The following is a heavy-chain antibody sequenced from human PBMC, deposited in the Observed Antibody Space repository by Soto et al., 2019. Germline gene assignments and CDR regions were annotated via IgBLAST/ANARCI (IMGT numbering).Heavy chain of an antibody. Sequence: QVQLVESGGGVVQPGRSLRLSCAASGFTFSSYGMHWVRQAPGKGLEWVAVIWYDGSNKYYADSVKGRFTISRDNSKNTLYLQMNSLRAEDTAVYYCARDQGSTYDMLTGYCDYWGQGTLVTVSS. CDR1: GFTFSSYG. D-gene: IGHD3-9*01. CDR2: IWYDGSNK. J-gene: IGHJ4*02. CDR3: ARDQGSTYDMLTGYCDY. V-gene: IGHV3-33*01.